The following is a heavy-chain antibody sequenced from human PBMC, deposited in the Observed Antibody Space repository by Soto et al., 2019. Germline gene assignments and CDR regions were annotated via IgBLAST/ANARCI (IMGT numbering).Heavy chain of an antibody. CDR2: INPSGRT. CDR1: GGSFSGYH. CDR3: ERAGGSYDYSMDV. D-gene: IGHD6-25*01. J-gene: IGHJ6*02. V-gene: IGHV4-34*01. Sequence: PSETLSLTCAVSGGSFSGYHWSWIRQPPGKGLEWIGEINPSGRTKYKPSLKSRVIISVDTSKNQVSLKLSAVTAADTAVYYCERAGGSYDYSMDVWGQGTTVTVSS.